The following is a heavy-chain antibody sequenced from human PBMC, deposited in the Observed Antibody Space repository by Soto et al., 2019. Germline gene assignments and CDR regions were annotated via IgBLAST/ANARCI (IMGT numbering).Heavy chain of an antibody. V-gene: IGHV4-31*03. D-gene: IGHD6-13*01. CDR2: IYYSGST. J-gene: IGHJ3*02. CDR1: GGSISSGGYY. Sequence: PSETLSLTCTVSGGSISSGGYYWSWIRQHPGKGLEWIGYIYYSGSTYYNPSLKSRVTISVDTSKNQFSLKLSSVTAADTAVYYCARDVPFIADDAFDIWGQGTMVTVSS. CDR3: ARDVPFIADDAFDI.